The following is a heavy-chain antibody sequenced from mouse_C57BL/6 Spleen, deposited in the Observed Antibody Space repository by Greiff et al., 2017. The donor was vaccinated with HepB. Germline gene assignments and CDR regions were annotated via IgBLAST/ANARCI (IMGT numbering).Heavy chain of an antibody. V-gene: IGHV5-17*01. D-gene: IGHD1-1*01. CDR3: ARRSGSSPYYYAMDY. CDR2: ISSGSSTI. Sequence: EVQLVESGGGLVKPGGSLKLSCAASGFTFSDYGMHWVRQAPEKGLEWVAYISSGSSTIYYADTVKGRFTISRDNAKNTLFLQMTSLRSEDTAMYYCARRSGSSPYYYAMDYWGQGTSVTVSS. CDR1: GFTFSDYG. J-gene: IGHJ4*01.